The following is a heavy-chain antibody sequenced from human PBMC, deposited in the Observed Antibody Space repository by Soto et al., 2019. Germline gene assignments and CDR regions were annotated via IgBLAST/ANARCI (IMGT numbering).Heavy chain of an antibody. Sequence: GGSLRLSCAASGFTFDDYTMHWVRQAPGKGLEWVSLISWDGGSTYYADSVKGRFTISRDNSKNSLYLQMNSLRTEDTALYYCAKDIYPISVSTGGFDPWGQGTLVTVSS. CDR1: GFTFDDYT. CDR2: ISWDGGST. V-gene: IGHV3-43*01. D-gene: IGHD2-2*02. J-gene: IGHJ5*02. CDR3: AKDIYPISVSTGGFDP.